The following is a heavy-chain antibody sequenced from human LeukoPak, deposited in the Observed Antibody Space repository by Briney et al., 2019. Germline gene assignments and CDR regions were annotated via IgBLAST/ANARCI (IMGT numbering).Heavy chain of an antibody. CDR1: GFTFSSYA. CDR2: ISGSGGST. D-gene: IGHD6-13*01. CDR3: AKGKRAAAGTFVDFDY. V-gene: IGHV3-23*01. Sequence: GGSLRLSCAASGFTFSSYAMSWVRQAPGKGLEWVSAISGSGGSTYYADSVKGRFTISRDNSKNTLYLQMNSLRAEDTAVYYCAKGKRAAAGTFVDFDYWGQGTLVTVSS. J-gene: IGHJ4*02.